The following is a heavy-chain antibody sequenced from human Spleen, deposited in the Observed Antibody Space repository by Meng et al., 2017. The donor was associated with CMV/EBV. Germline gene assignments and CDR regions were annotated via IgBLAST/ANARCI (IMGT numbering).Heavy chain of an antibody. Sequence: GESLKISCAASGFTFSTYWMSWVRQAPGKGLKWVARMKEDGSETYYVDSVKGRFTISRDNAKNSLYLQMNNVRVEDTALYYCAGGGSWSLDWGQGTLVTVSS. CDR1: GFTFSTYW. J-gene: IGHJ4*02. CDR3: AGGGSWSLD. D-gene: IGHD6-19*01. CDR2: MKEDGSET. V-gene: IGHV3-7*01.